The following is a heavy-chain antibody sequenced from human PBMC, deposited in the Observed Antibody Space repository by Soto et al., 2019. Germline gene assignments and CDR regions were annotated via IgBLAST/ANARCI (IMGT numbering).Heavy chain of an antibody. Sequence: HPGWSLRLSCATSGFLFSSYGMHLVRQAPGKGLEWVTVISSDGSKTYYAESVKGRFTISRDNSKNMLYLQMKSLRPEDTAVFYCAKERWPTDFYDSSGYVEYWGKGTLVTVSS. CDR3: AKERWPTDFYDSSGYVEY. CDR1: GFLFSSYG. D-gene: IGHD3-22*01. V-gene: IGHV3-30*18. J-gene: IGHJ4*02. CDR2: ISSDGSKT.